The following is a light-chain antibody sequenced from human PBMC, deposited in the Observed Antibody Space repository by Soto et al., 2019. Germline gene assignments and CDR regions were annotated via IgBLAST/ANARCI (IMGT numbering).Light chain of an antibody. CDR3: SSYTSSSTYV. Sequence: QSALTQPASVSGSPGQSITISCTGTSSDVGGYNYVSWYQQHPGKAPKLMIYVVSNRPSGVSNRFFGSKSGNTASLTISGLQAEDEADYYCSSYTSSSTYVFGTGTKLTVL. V-gene: IGLV2-14*01. CDR2: VVS. CDR1: SSDVGGYNY. J-gene: IGLJ1*01.